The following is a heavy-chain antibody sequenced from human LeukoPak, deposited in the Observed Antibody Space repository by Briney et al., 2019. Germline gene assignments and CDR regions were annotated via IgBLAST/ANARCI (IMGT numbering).Heavy chain of an antibody. J-gene: IGHJ3*02. D-gene: IGHD1-1*01. CDR2: ISYDGTNK. Sequence: GGSLRLSCAASGFTFSRYGMHWVRQAPGKGLEWVAAISYDGTNKYYADSVKGRFTISRDNSKNTLSLQMSSLRAEDTAVYYCAKDSSNWIPDAFDIWGQGTMVTVSS. V-gene: IGHV3-30*18. CDR3: AKDSSNWIPDAFDI. CDR1: GFTFSRYG.